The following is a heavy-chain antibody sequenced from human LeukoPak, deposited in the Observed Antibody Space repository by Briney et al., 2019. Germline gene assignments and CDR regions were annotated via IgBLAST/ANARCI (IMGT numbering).Heavy chain of an antibody. D-gene: IGHD4-17*01. CDR2: IIPILGIA. J-gene: IGHJ6*02. Sequence: SVKVSCKASGGTFSSYAISWVRQAPGQGLEWMGRIIPILGIANYAQKFQGRVTITADKSTSTAYMELSSLRSEDTAVYYCARAYGDQSYYYYGMDVWGQGTTVTVSS. V-gene: IGHV1-69*04. CDR1: GGTFSSYA. CDR3: ARAYGDQSYYYYGMDV.